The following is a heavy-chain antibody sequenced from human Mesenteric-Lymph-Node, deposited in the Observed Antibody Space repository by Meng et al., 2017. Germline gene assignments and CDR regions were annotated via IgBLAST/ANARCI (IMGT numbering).Heavy chain of an antibody. J-gene: IGHJ6*02. D-gene: IGHD3-22*01. CDR1: GFTFNTHA. CDR2: ISGSADTT. CDR3: AKDSGILPPDYYDRTGYYYYYYYGMDV. Sequence: GGSLRLSCAASGFTFNTHAMNWVRQAPGKGLEWVSAISGSADTTYYADSVKGRFTISRDNSKNTLYLQMNNLRAEDTAVYYCAKDSGILPPDYYDRTGYYYYYYYGMDVWGQGTTVTVSS. V-gene: IGHV3-23*01.